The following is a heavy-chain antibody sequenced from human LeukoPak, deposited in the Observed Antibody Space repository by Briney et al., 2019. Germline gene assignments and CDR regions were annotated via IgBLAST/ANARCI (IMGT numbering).Heavy chain of an antibody. Sequence: GGSLRLSCAASGFTFSTYWMNWVRQAPGKGLEWVANIKPDGSDKYYVDSVKGRFTVSRDVSKNTLFLQMNNLRAEDTAVYYCAKEREFHQLLYAFDIWGQGTMVTVSS. D-gene: IGHD3-10*01. CDR2: IKPDGSDK. V-gene: IGHV3-7*03. CDR3: AKEREFHQLLYAFDI. J-gene: IGHJ3*02. CDR1: GFTFSTYW.